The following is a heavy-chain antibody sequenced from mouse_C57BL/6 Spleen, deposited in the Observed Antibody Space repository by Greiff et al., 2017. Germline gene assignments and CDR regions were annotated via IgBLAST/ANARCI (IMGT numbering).Heavy chain of an antibody. D-gene: IGHD1-1*02. V-gene: IGHV1-59*01. CDR1: GYTFTSYW. CDR3: ARSAVGYFDY. Sequence: QVQLQQSGAELVRPGTSVKLSCKASGYTFTSYWMHWVKQRPGQGLEWIGVIDPSDSYTNYNQKFKGKATLTVDTSSGTAYIQLSSLTSEDSAVYYCARSAVGYFDYWGQGTTLTVSS. CDR2: IDPSDSYT. J-gene: IGHJ2*01.